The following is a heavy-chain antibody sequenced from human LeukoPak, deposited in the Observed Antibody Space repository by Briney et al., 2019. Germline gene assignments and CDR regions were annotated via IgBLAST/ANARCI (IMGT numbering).Heavy chain of an antibody. Sequence: SETLSLTCAVYGGSFSGYYWSWIRQPPGKGLEWIGEINHSGSTNYNPSLKSRVTISVDTSKNQFSLKLSSVTAADTAVYYCAREDYYYSYMDVWGKGTTVTVSS. CDR3: AREDYYYSYMDV. CDR1: GGSFSGYY. V-gene: IGHV4-34*01. CDR2: INHSGST. J-gene: IGHJ6*03.